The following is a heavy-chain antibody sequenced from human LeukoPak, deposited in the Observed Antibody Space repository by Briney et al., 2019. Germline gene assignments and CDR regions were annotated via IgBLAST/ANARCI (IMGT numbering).Heavy chain of an antibody. D-gene: IGHD5-12*01. CDR2: ISGSGDST. CDR3: ARNHRSAYVSDY. CDR1: GLTFSSYA. V-gene: IGHV3-23*01. Sequence: GGSLRLSCAASGLTFSSYAMSWVRQAPGKGLEWVSGISGSGDSTYYADSVKGRFTISRDNSKNTLYLQMNSLRAEDTAVYSCARNHRSAYVSDYWGQGALVTVSS. J-gene: IGHJ4*02.